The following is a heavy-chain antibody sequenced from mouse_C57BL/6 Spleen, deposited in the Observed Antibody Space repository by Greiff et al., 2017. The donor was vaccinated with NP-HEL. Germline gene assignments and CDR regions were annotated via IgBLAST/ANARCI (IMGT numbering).Heavy chain of an antibody. CDR3: ARGYGYCGYYAMDY. Sequence: QVQLKESGAELVRPGTSVKVSCKASGYAFTNYLIEWVKQRPGQGLEWIGVINPGSGGTNYNEKFKGKATLTADKSSSTAYMQLSSLTSDDSAVFFCARGYGYCGYYAMDYWGQGTSVTVSS. CDR2: INPGSGGT. V-gene: IGHV1-54*01. J-gene: IGHJ4*01. D-gene: IGHD2-2*01. CDR1: GYAFTNYL.